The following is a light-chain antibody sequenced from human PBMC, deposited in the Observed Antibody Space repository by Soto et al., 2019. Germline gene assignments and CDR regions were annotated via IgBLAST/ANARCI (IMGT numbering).Light chain of an antibody. V-gene: IGKV1D-12*01. J-gene: IGKJ1*01. Sequence: DIQMTQSPSSVSASVGDRVTITCRASQGISMSLAWYQQKPGKAPKLLIYSASSLQSGVPSRFSGSGFGTDFTLTISSLQPEDFATYSCQQSYSTTWTFGQGTKVDIK. CDR1: QGISMS. CDR2: SAS. CDR3: QQSYSTTWT.